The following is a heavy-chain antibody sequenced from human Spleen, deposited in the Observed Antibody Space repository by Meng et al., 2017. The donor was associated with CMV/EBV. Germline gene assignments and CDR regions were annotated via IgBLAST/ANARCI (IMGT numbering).Heavy chain of an antibody. CDR2: IRQDGSEI. CDR3: AREPGGNSEHYYGMDV. D-gene: IGHD4-23*01. V-gene: IGHV3-7*01. Sequence: ETLSLTCAASGFTFRSFWMSWVRQAPGTGLEWVANIRQDGSEIHYVDPVKGRFTISRDNAKNSLFLQMNSLRAEDTAVYFCAREPGGNSEHYYGMDVWGQGTTVTVSS. CDR1: GFTFRSFW. J-gene: IGHJ6*02.